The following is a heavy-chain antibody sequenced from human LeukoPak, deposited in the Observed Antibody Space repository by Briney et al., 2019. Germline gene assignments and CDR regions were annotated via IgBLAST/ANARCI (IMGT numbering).Heavy chain of an antibody. J-gene: IGHJ5*02. Sequence: VKVSCKASGGTFSSYTISWVRQAPGQGLEWMGRIIPILGIANYAQKFQGRVTITADKSTSTAYMELSSLRSEDTAVYYCARDHGPAANLGVWFDPWGQGTLVTVSS. CDR2: IIPILGIA. V-gene: IGHV1-69*04. CDR1: GGTFSSYT. D-gene: IGHD2-2*01. CDR3: ARDHGPAANLGVWFDP.